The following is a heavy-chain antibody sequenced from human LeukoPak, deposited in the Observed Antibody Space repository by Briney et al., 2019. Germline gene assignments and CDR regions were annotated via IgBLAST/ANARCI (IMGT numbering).Heavy chain of an antibody. D-gene: IGHD4-17*01. CDR1: GGTFSSYA. CDR2: IIPILGIA. CDR3: ARDVDYGDFDY. J-gene: IGHJ4*02. V-gene: IGHV1-69*04. Sequence: ASVKVSCKASGGTFSSYAISWVRQAPGLGLEWMGRIIPILGIANYAQKFQGRVTITADKSTSTAYMELSSLRSEDTAVYYCARDVDYGDFDYWGQGTLVTVSS.